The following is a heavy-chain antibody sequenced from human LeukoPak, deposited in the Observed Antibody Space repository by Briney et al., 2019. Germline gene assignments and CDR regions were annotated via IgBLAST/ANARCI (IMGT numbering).Heavy chain of an antibody. D-gene: IGHD3-3*01. CDR1: GFTFSNYA. V-gene: IGHV3-30*04. CDR2: ISYDGSNK. J-gene: IGHJ6*02. Sequence: PGGSLRLSCAASGFTFSNYAMHWVRQAPGKGLEWVAVISYDGSNKYYADSVKGRFTISRDNSKNTLYLQMNSLRAEDTAVYYCARDLLEWFSNYYYYGMDVWGQGTTVTVSS. CDR3: ARDLLEWFSNYYYYGMDV.